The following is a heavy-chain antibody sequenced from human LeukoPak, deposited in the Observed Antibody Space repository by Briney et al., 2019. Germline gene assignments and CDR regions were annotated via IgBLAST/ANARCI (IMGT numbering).Heavy chain of an antibody. CDR1: GFTCSGYW. J-gene: IGHJ4*02. Sequence: GGSLRLSCAASGFTCSGYWMSWVRQAPGKGLEWAANIKQDGSEKYYVDSVKGRFTISRDNAKNSLYLQMNSLRAEDTAVYYCARIRRGWSQNWDYWGQGTLVTVSS. CDR3: ARIRRGWSQNWDY. CDR2: IKQDGSEK. V-gene: IGHV3-7*01. D-gene: IGHD6-19*01.